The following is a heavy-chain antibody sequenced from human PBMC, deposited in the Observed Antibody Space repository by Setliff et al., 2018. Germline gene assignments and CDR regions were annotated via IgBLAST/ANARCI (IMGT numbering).Heavy chain of an antibody. CDR3: ARDQFRNYGGLYS. CDR1: GFAFSTYG. Sequence: GGSLRLSCVASGFAFSTYGMHWVRQAPGKGLEWVATLSDDGSNEFYADSVKGRFTIFRDNSKNTLYLQMSSLRPDDTAMYYCARDQFRNYGGLYSWGQGTLVTVSS. J-gene: IGHJ5*02. CDR2: LSDDGSNE. V-gene: IGHV3-30*03. D-gene: IGHD1-7*01.